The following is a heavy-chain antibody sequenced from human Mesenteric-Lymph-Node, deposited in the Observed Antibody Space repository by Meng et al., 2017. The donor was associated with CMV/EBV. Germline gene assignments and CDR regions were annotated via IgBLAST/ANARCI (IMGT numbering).Heavy chain of an antibody. CDR2: ISGSGGST. Sequence: GESLKISCAASGFTFTNDAMSWVRQAPGKGLDWVSGISGSGGSTYYADSVKGRFTISRDNSKNTLYLQMNSLRADDTAVYYCAKVRLVRGWGFDYWGQGTLVTVSS. D-gene: IGHD1-26*01. CDR1: GFTFTNDA. J-gene: IGHJ4*02. CDR3: AKVRLVRGWGFDY. V-gene: IGHV3-23*01.